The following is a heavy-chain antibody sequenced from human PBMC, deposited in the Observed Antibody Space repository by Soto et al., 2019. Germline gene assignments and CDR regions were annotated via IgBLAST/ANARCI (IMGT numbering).Heavy chain of an antibody. CDR2: INHSGST. V-gene: IGHV4-34*01. CDR1: GGSFSGYY. Sequence: ETLSLTCAVYGGSFSGYYWSWIRQPPGKGLEWIGEINHSGSTNYNPSLKSRVTISVDTSKNQFSLKLSSVTAADTAVYYCARGINFGVVIISVGFDYWGQGTLVTVSS. D-gene: IGHD3-3*01. CDR3: ARGINFGVVIISVGFDY. J-gene: IGHJ4*02.